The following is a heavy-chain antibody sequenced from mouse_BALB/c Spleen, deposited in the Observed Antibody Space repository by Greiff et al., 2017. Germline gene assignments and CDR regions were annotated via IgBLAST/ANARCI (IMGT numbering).Heavy chain of an antibody. CDR2: IDPANGNT. V-gene: IGHV14-3*02. CDR3: ARSIYYGSSFDY. J-gene: IGHJ2*01. Sequence: EVQLQQSGAELVKPGASVKLSCTASGFNIKDTYMHWVKQRPEQGLEWIGRIDPANGNTKYDPKFQGKATITADTSSNTAYLQLSSLTSEDTAVYYCARSIYYGSSFDYWGQGTTLTVSS. D-gene: IGHD1-1*01. CDR1: GFNIKDTY.